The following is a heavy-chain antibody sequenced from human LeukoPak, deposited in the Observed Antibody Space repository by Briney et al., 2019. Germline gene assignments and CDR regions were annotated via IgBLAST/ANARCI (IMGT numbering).Heavy chain of an antibody. D-gene: IGHD5-18*01. CDR1: GYTFTRHY. CDR2: INPSGGST. V-gene: IGHV1-46*01. J-gene: IGHJ4*02. Sequence: AASVKVSCKASGYTFTRHYMDWVRQAPGQGLEWMGIINPSGGSTSYAQKFQGRVTLTSDTSTSTVYMELISLTSEDTAVYYCARAVDTATYNFDYWGQGALVTASS. CDR3: ARAVDTATYNFDY.